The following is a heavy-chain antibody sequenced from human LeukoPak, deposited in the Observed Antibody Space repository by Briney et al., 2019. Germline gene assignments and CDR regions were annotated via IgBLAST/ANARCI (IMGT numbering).Heavy chain of an antibody. V-gene: IGHV1-46*01. CDR1: GYTFISYY. CDR2: INPSGGST. J-gene: IGHJ6*02. D-gene: IGHD3-9*01. CDR3: ARGADIRIWYYDMDV. Sequence: ASVKVSCKASGYTFISYYMHWVRQAPGQGLEWMGIINPSGGSTNYAQKFQGRVTMTRDTSTGTVYMELSSLTSEDTAVYYCARGADIRIWYYDMDVWGQGTTVTVSS.